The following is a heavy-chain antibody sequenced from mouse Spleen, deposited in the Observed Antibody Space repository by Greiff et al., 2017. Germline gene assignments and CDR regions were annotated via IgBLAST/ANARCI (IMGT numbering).Heavy chain of an antibody. D-gene: IGHD6-1*01. CDR2: IDPNSGGT. Sequence: QVQLQQPGAELVKPGASVKLSCKASGYTFTSYWMHWVKQRPGRGLEWIGRIDPNSGGTKYNEKFKSKATLTVDKPSSTAYMQLSSLTSEDSAVYYCAILTTSSLYYAMDYWGQGTSVTVSS. J-gene: IGHJ4*01. V-gene: IGHV1-72*01. CDR3: AILTTSSLYYAMDY. CDR1: GYTFTSYW.